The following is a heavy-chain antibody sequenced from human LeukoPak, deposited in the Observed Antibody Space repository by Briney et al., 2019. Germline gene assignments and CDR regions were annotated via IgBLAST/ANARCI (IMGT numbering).Heavy chain of an antibody. CDR1: GFSLTTSGMS. CDR2: IDWDDDK. D-gene: IGHD6-19*01. CDR3: ARIISGGGGAPQMDY. J-gene: IGHJ4*02. Sequence: SGPALVKPTQTLTLTCTFSGFSLTTSGMSVSWIRQPPGKALEWLARIDWDDDKFYSTSLETRLTISKDNSKNQVDLTMTSMRPIDTATYCCARIISGGGGAPQMDYWGRGKLVTVSS. V-gene: IGHV2-70*17.